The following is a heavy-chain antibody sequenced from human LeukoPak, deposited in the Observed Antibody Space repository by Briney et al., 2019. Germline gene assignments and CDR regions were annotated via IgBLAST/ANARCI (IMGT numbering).Heavy chain of an antibody. V-gene: IGHV3-23*01. CDR1: GFTVSSNY. D-gene: IGHD3-22*01. CDR2: ISGSGGST. CDR3: AKDHYYDSSGYYYVDY. J-gene: IGHJ4*02. Sequence: GGSLRFSCAASGFTVSSNYMSWVRQAPGKGLEWVSAISGSGGSTYYADSVKGRFTISRDNSKNTLYLQMNSLRAEDTAVYYCAKDHYYDSSGYYYVDYWGQGTLVTVSS.